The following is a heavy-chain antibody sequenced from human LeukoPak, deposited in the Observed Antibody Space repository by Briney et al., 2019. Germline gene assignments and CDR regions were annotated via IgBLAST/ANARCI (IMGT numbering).Heavy chain of an antibody. CDR2: FDPEDGET. D-gene: IGHD3-9*01. Sequence: ASVKVSCKVSGYTLTELSMHWVRQAPGKGLEWMGGFDPEDGETIYAQKFQGRVTMTEDTSTDTAYMELSSLRSEDTAVYYCATDSRYYDILTGYGYWGQGTLVTVSS. CDR3: ATDSRYYDILTGYGY. CDR1: GYTLTELS. J-gene: IGHJ4*02. V-gene: IGHV1-24*01.